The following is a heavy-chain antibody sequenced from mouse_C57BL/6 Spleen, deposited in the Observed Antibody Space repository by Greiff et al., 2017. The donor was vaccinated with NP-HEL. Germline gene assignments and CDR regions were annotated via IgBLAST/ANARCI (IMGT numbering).Heavy chain of an antibody. CDR1: GYTFTDYE. CDR3: TRHITTVNYAMDY. V-gene: IGHV1-15*01. J-gene: IGHJ4*01. D-gene: IGHD1-1*01. Sequence: QVQLQQSGAELVRPGASVTLSCKASGYTFTDYEMHWVKQTPVHGLEWIGAIDPETGGTAYNQKFKGKAILTADKSSSTAYMELRSLTSEDSAVYYCTRHITTVNYAMDYWGQGTSVTVSS. CDR2: IDPETGGT.